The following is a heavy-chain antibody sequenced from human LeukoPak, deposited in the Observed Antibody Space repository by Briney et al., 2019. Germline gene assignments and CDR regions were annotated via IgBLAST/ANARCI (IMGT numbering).Heavy chain of an antibody. J-gene: IGHJ4*02. CDR1: GFTFSSYS. V-gene: IGHV3-21*01. D-gene: IGHD3-22*01. CDR2: ISSSSSYI. Sequence: GGSLRLSCAAPGFTFSSYSMNWVRQAPGKGLEWVSSISSSSSYIYYADSVKGRFTISRDNAKNSLYLQMNSLRAEDTAVYYCARGSNYYDSSGYYIPFDYWGQGTLVTVSS. CDR3: ARGSNYYDSSGYYIPFDY.